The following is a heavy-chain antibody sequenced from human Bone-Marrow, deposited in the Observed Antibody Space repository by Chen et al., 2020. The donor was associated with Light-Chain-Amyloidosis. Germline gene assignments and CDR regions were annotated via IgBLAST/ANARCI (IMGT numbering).Heavy chain of an antibody. Sequence: EVQLEQSGPEVKKPGESLKISCKGSGYTFPNYWIGWVRQMPGKGLEWMGVIYPDDSDGRYRPSFEGQVTLPTDKSHTTAFLQWGSLKASDTAMYYCARRRDGYHFDYWGQGTLVTVSS. V-gene: IGHV5-51*01. CDR1: GYTFPNYW. CDR3: ARRRDGYHFDY. D-gene: IGHD5-12*01. CDR2: IYPDDSDG. J-gene: IGHJ4*02.